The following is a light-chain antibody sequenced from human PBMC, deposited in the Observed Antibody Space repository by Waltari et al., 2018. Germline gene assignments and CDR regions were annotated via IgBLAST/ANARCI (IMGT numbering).Light chain of an antibody. CDR2: KAN. CDR1: YGALPTTSY. CDR3: ALYMGSGIWV. J-gene: IGLJ3*02. V-gene: IGLV8-61*01. Sequence: QTVVTQEPSLSVSPGGTVTLTCALSYGALPTTSYAPCYQQTPGQAPRTLVYKANARSSGVPDRFSGSILGNTAALTITGAQADDESDYYCALYMGSGIWVFGGGTRLTVL.